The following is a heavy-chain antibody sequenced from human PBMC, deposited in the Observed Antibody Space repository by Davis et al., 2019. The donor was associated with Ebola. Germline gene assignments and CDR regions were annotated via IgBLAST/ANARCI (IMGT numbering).Heavy chain of an antibody. Sequence: GESLKISCTAFGFSFGTYGMHWVRQAPGKGLEWSQNLSFDGGHTSSIDSVRGRFTSSRDNSKNTLYLQMNNLRLEDTAVYFCAKESCPNSGPYCTYFDVWGQGTQVTVSS. CDR3: AKESCPNSGPYCTYFDV. CDR2: LSFDGGHT. V-gene: IGHV3-30*18. CDR1: GFSFGTYG. J-gene: IGHJ4*02. D-gene: IGHD3-10*01.